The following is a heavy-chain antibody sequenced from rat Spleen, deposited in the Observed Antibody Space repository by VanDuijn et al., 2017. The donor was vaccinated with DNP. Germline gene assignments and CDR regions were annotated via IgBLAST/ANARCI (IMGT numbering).Heavy chain of an antibody. CDR3: ARHYTY. J-gene: IGHJ2*01. CDR1: GFSLTRYD. CDR2: ISSGGNT. V-gene: IGHV2S12*01. Sequence: QVQLKESGPGLVQPSQTLSLTCTVSGFSLTRYDVSWVRQPPGKGLEWIAAISSGGNTYYNSALKYRLSISRDTSKSLVFLKMNSVQTEDTAIYFCARHYTYWGQGVMVTVSS. D-gene: IGHD1-2*01.